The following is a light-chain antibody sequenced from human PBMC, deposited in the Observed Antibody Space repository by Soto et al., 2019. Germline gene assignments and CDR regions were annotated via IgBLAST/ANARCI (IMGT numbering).Light chain of an antibody. V-gene: IGKV4-1*01. CDR3: QEYYSTAKT. CDR1: QSVLYSSNNKNY. CDR2: WAS. Sequence: DIVMTQSPDSLAVSLGERATINCKYSQSVLYSSNNKNYLAWYQQKPGQPPKLLIYWASTREAGVPDRFSGSGSWTDFTVTIISMQAEDVAVYYCQEYYSTAKTLGGGTKVEIK. J-gene: IGKJ4*01.